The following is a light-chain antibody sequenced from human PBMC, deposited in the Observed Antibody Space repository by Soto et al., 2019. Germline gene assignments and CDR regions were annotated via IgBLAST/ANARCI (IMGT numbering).Light chain of an antibody. CDR3: QQYYNWPPWT. Sequence: EIVMTQSPDTLSVSPGERATLSCRASQSVTRNLAWYQQKPGQAPRLLIYGASIRATGVPARFSGSGSGTDFTLTINSLQSEDFAVYYCQQYYNWPPWTFGQGTKVDIK. CDR2: GAS. J-gene: IGKJ1*01. V-gene: IGKV3-15*01. CDR1: QSVTRN.